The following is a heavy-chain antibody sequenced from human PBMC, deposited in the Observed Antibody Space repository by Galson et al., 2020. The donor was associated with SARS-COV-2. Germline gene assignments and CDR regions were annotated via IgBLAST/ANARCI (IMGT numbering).Heavy chain of an antibody. Sequence: GESLKISCTASGFDFNSYAMNWVRQAPGKEPEWLSVIWGNGRDTNFADSVRGRFTISRDNSKRTVHLQMDSLRVEDTAIYYCAKGVTGSGIGFPLDHWGQGTQVTVSS. V-gene: IGHV3-23*01. J-gene: IGHJ4*01. D-gene: IGHD3-10*01. CDR2: IWGNGRDT. CDR1: GFDFNSYA. CDR3: AKGVTGSGIGFPLDH.